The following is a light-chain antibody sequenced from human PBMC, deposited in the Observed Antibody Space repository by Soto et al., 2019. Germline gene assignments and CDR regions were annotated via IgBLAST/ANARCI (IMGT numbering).Light chain of an antibody. Sequence: VLTQSPGTLSLSPGERATLSCRASQTVRNNYLAWYQQKPGQAPRLLIYDASSRATGIADRFSGGGSGTDFTLTISRLEPEDFAVYYCQQFSSYPLTFGGGTK. CDR1: QTVRNNY. V-gene: IGKV3-20*01. CDR2: DAS. CDR3: QQFSSYPLT. J-gene: IGKJ4*01.